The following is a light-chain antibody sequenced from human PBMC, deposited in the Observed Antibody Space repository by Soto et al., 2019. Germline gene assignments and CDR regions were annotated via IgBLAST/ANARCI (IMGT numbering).Light chain of an antibody. CDR1: HTIDGY. J-gene: IGKJ4*01. CDR3: EKYNSAPLT. V-gene: IGKV1-27*01. Sequence: DIQMTQSPSSLSASLGDTVTITCLEIHTIDGYLAWFPQKPGTAPKLLIYAASTLQSGVPSRFSGSVSVTHFTLTVSSLQPEDVATYYCEKYNSAPLTFGGGTRVEIK. CDR2: AAS.